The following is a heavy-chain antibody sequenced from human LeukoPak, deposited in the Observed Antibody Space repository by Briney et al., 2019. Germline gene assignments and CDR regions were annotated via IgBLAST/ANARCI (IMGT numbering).Heavy chain of an antibody. D-gene: IGHD2-2*01. J-gene: IGHJ4*02. CDR1: GFTFSNYN. V-gene: IGHV3-48*02. Sequence: GGSLRLSCAASGFTFSNYNMNWVRQAPGKGLEWVSYISSSSSTIYYADSVKGRFTISRDNAKNSLYLQMNSLRDEDTAVFYCARADQYCSSTSRDHGGIDYWGQGTLVTVSS. CDR3: ARADQYCSSTSRDHGGIDY. CDR2: ISSSSSTI.